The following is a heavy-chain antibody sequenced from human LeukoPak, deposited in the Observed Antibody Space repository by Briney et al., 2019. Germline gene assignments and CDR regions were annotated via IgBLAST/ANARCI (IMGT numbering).Heavy chain of an antibody. J-gene: IGHJ1*01. D-gene: IGHD2-21*02. Sequence: PGGSLRLSCAASKFTFSNYEMNWVRQAPGKGLEWVSYISSSGSTIYYADSVKGRFTVSRDNAKNSLYLQMNSLRAEDTAVYSCATTYCGGDCYLASIYLHHWGQGTLVTVSS. CDR2: ISSSGSTI. V-gene: IGHV3-48*03. CDR3: ATTYCGGDCYLASIYLHH. CDR1: KFTFSNYE.